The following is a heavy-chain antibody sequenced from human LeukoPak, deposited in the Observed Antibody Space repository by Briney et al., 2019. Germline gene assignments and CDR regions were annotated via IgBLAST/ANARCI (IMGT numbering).Heavy chain of an antibody. CDR1: GFTFSSYR. Sequence: GGPLRLSCAASGFTFSSYRMNWVRQTPGKGLEWVSGIGGSGGYHTYYADSVRGRFTISRDNSRNTLYVQMNSLRAEDTAIYYCARDRNWGAYDIWGQGTMVTVSS. J-gene: IGHJ3*02. D-gene: IGHD7-27*01. CDR3: ARDRNWGAYDI. V-gene: IGHV3-23*01. CDR2: IGGSGGYHT.